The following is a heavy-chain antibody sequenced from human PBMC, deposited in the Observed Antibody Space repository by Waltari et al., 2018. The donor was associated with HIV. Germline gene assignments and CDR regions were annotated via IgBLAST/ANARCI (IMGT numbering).Heavy chain of an antibody. CDR1: GGSISSGSYY. Sequence: QVQLQESGPGLVKPSQTLSLTCTVSGGSISSGSYYWSWIRQPAGKGLEGIGRIYTSGSTNYNPSLKSRVTISVDTSKNQFSLKLSSVTAADTAVYYCARGSHVAVAGTSFDYWGQGTLVTVSS. D-gene: IGHD6-19*01. CDR3: ARGSHVAVAGTSFDY. J-gene: IGHJ4*02. V-gene: IGHV4-61*02. CDR2: IYTSGST.